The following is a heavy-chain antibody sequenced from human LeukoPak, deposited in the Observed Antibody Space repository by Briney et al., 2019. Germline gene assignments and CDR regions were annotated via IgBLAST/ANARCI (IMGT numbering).Heavy chain of an antibody. CDR3: ARGGYGHNMDV. J-gene: IGHJ6*03. D-gene: IGHD3-10*01. CDR1: GFMFSNYY. CDR2: IKNAGIDT. Sequence: PGGSLRLSCVGSGFMFSNYYMYWVRQAPGKGLVWVSRIKNAGIDTIYADSVKGRFTVSRDNATNTVYLQMSSLRAEDTAVYYCARGGYGHNMDVWGEGTTVTVSS. V-gene: IGHV3-74*01.